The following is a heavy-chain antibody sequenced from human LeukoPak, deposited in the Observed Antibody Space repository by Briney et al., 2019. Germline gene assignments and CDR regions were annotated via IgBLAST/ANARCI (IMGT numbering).Heavy chain of an antibody. J-gene: IGHJ4*02. V-gene: IGHV1-69*13. CDR1: GGTFSSYA. CDR3: ARAIPSGSYFGPVGY. Sequence: ASVKVSCKASGGTFSSYAISWVRQAPGQGLEWMGGIIPIFGTASYAQKFQGRVTITADESTSTAYMELSSLRSEDTAVYYCARAIPSGSYFGPVGYWGQGTLVTVSS. D-gene: IGHD1-26*01. CDR2: IIPIFGTA.